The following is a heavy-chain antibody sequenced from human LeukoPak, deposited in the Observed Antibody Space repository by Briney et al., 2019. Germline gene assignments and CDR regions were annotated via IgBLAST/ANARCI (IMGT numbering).Heavy chain of an antibody. D-gene: IGHD3-22*01. J-gene: IGHJ4*02. Sequence: GASVKVSCKASGYTFTGYYMHWVRQAPGQGLEWMGWISAYNGNTNYAQKVQGRVTMTTDTSTSTAYMELRSLRSDDTAVYYCARDRAVVTLPSPYDYWGQGTLVTVSS. CDR2: ISAYNGNT. V-gene: IGHV1-18*04. CDR1: GYTFTGYY. CDR3: ARDRAVVTLPSPYDY.